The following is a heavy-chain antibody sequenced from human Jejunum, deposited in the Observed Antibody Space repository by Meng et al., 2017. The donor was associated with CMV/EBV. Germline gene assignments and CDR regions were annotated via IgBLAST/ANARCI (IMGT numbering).Heavy chain of an antibody. J-gene: IGHJ6*02. CDR3: ANQMPWNYYHGMNL. D-gene: IGHD1-7*01. CDR2: ISATSSYI. Sequence: AFSFRSHNMNWVRQAPGKGLEWVASISATSSYIYYADSVKGRFTISRDNAKNSLYLQMDSLRVEDTAVYYCANQMPWNYYHGMNLWGQGTTVTVSS. CDR1: AFSFRSHN. V-gene: IGHV3-21*01.